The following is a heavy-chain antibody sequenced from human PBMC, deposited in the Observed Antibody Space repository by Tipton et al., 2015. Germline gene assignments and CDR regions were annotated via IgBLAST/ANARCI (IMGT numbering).Heavy chain of an antibody. D-gene: IGHD2-15*01. V-gene: IGHV4-61*01. Sequence: TLSLTCTVSGGSVSSGSYYWSWIRQPPGKGLEWIGYISFSDTTHYNPSLKSRLTISVDTSKNQFSLKLSSVTAADTAVYYCARVATLARRLLPAWYFDLWGRGTLVTVSS. CDR1: GGSVSSGSYY. J-gene: IGHJ2*01. CDR3: ARVATLARRLLPAWYFDL. CDR2: ISFSDTT.